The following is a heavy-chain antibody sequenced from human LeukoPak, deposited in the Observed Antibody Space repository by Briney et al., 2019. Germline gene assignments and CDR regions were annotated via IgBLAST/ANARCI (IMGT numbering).Heavy chain of an antibody. Sequence: PSETLSLTCAVSGGSINSGGYSWIWIRQPPEKGLEWIGYISYSGSTYYNPSLKSRVTISADTSKMQFSLKLSSVTAADTAVYYCARGGYYYDSSGYYPSMDVWGKGTTVTVSS. V-gene: IGHV4-30-4*07. CDR2: ISYSGST. CDR3: ARGGYYYDSSGYYPSMDV. D-gene: IGHD3-22*01. J-gene: IGHJ6*03. CDR1: GGSINSGGYS.